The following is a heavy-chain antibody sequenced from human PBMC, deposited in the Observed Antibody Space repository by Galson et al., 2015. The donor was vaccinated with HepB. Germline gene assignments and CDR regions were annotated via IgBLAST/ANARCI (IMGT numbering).Heavy chain of an antibody. CDR2: IRSKANSYAT. D-gene: IGHD2-2*01. Sequence: SLRLSCAASGFTFSGSAMHWVRQASGKGLEWVGRIRSKANSYATAYAASVKGRFTISRDDSKNTAYLQMNSLKTEDTAVYYCTPLASRDVDYWGQGTLVTVSS. CDR1: GFTFSGSA. CDR3: TPLASRDVDY. J-gene: IGHJ4*02. V-gene: IGHV3-73*01.